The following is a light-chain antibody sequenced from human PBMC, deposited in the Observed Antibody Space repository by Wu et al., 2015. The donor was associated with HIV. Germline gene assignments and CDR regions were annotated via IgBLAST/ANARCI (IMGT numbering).Light chain of an antibody. CDR1: ESVARNY. Sequence: EIVLTQSPGTLSLSPGERATLSCRATESVARNYLAWYQQKPGQAPRLLIYAASSRATGIPDRFSGGGSGTDFTLTINRLEPEDFAVYFRHQYGTSRQTFGQGTKVEVK. CDR3: HQYGTSRQT. J-gene: IGKJ1*01. V-gene: IGKV3-20*01. CDR2: AAS.